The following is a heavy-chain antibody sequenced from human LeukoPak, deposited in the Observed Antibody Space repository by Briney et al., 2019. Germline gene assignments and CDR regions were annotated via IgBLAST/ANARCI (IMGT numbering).Heavy chain of an antibody. CDR2: ISWDGGST. D-gene: IGHD6-13*01. CDR3: AKDWGYSSSWIDY. V-gene: IGHV3-43D*03. CDR1: GFTFDDYT. Sequence: GGSLRLSCAASGFTFDDYTMHWVRQAPGKGLEWVSLISWDGGSTYYADSVKGRFTISRDNSKNSLYLQMNSLRAEDTALYYCAKDWGYSSSWIDYWGQGTLVTVSS. J-gene: IGHJ4*02.